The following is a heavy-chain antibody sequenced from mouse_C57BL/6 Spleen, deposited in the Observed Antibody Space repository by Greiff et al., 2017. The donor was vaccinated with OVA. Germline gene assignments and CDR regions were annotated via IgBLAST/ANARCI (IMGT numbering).Heavy chain of an antibody. Sequence: QVQLQQPGAELVKPGASVKMSCKASGYTFTSYWITWVKQRPGQGLEWIGDIYPGSGSTNYNEKFKCKATLTVDKSSSTAYMQLSSLTYEDSAVYYCARVTTVGDAMDYWGQGTSVTVSS. CDR3: ARVTTVGDAMDY. CDR2: IYPGSGST. CDR1: GYTFTSYW. V-gene: IGHV1-55*01. J-gene: IGHJ4*01. D-gene: IGHD1-1*01.